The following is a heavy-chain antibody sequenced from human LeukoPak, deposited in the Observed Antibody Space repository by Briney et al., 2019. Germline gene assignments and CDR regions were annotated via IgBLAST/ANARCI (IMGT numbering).Heavy chain of an antibody. CDR1: GGSISSGSYY. CDR2: IYTSGST. D-gene: IGHD3-3*01. CDR3: ARDQSYDFWSGYYPGGNWFDP. Sequence: KPSETLSLTCTVSGGSISSGSYYWSWIRQPAGKGLEWIGRIYTSGSTNYNPSLKSRVTISVDTSKNQFSLKLSSVTAADTAVYYCARDQSYDFWSGYYPGGNWFDPWGQGTLVTVSS. V-gene: IGHV4-61*02. J-gene: IGHJ5*02.